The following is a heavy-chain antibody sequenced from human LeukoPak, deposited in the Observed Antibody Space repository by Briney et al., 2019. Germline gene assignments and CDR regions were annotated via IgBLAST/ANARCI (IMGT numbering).Heavy chain of an antibody. CDR1: GYTFSNYY. V-gene: IGHV1-46*01. CDR2: INPSGGST. CDR3: ARARYETRIWPKSRYDYYHYMDV. D-gene: IGHD2-15*01. Sequence: ASVKVSCKASGYTFSNYYMHWVRQAPGQGLEWMGIINPSGGSTYYAQKFQGRVTMTRDMSTSTVYMELSSLRSGDMAVYYCARARYETRIWPKSRYDYYHYMDVWGKGTTVTVSS. J-gene: IGHJ6*03.